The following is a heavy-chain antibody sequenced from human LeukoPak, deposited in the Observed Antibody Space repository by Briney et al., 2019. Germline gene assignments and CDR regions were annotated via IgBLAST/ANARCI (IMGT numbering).Heavy chain of an antibody. D-gene: IGHD3-22*01. CDR3: ARVPLYYYDSSGYYGAFDY. CDR1: GGTFSSYA. CDR2: IIPIFGTA. Sequence: SVKVSCKASGGTFSSYAISWVRQAPGQGLEWMGGIIPIFGTANYAQKFQGRVTITADESTSTAYMELSSLRSEDTAVYYCARVPLYYYDSSGYYGAFDYWGQGTLVTVSS. J-gene: IGHJ4*02. V-gene: IGHV1-69*13.